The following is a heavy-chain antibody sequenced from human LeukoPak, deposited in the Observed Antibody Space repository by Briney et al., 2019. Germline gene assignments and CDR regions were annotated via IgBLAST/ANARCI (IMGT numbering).Heavy chain of an antibody. J-gene: IGHJ4*02. CDR3: ARGTWNCSGGSCYSSFDY. CDR2: INHSGST. CDR1: GGSFSGYY. D-gene: IGHD2-15*01. V-gene: IGHV4-34*01. Sequence: SETLSLTCAVYGGSFSGYYWSWIRQPPGKGLEWIGEINHSGSTNYNPSLKSRVTISVDTSKNQFSLKLSSVTAADTAVYYCARGTWNCSGGSCYSSFDYWGQGTLVTVSS.